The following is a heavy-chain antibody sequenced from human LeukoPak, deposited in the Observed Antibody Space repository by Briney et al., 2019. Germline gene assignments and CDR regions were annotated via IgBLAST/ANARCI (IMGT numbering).Heavy chain of an antibody. Sequence: GGSLRLSCAASGFTFSSYGMHWVRQAPGKGLERVAVISYDGSNKYYADSVKGRFTISRDNSKNTLYLQMNSLRAEDTAVYYCAKESKLLWFGELSPRGYMDVWGKGTTVTVSS. V-gene: IGHV3-30*18. CDR2: ISYDGSNK. CDR3: AKESKLLWFGELSPRGYMDV. CDR1: GFTFSSYG. J-gene: IGHJ6*03. D-gene: IGHD3-10*01.